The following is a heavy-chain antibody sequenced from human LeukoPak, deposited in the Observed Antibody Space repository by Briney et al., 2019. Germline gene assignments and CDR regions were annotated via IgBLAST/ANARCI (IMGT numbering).Heavy chain of an antibody. Sequence: ASVKVSCKASGYTFTGYYMHWVRQAPGQGLEWMGWINPNSGGTNYAQKFQGRVTMTRDTSISTAYMELSRLRSDDTAVYYCARDGWRGGDYTYSFDPRGQGTLVTVSS. J-gene: IGHJ5*02. D-gene: IGHD2-21*01. CDR2: INPNSGGT. CDR3: ARDGWRGGDYTYSFDP. V-gene: IGHV1-2*02. CDR1: GYTFTGYY.